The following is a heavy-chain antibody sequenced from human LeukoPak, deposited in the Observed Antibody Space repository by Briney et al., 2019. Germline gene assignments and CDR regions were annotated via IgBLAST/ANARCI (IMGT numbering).Heavy chain of an antibody. Sequence: PSETLSLTCSVSGDSISSGDYYWSWVRQPPGKTLGCIGYIYYSGSTYSNPSLRSRVTISVDTPNKQFSLKLSSVTAADTAVYYCARDTRMSSGYHYFDLWGQGTLVTVSS. J-gene: IGHJ4*02. CDR3: ARDTRMSSGYHYFDL. D-gene: IGHD3-22*01. CDR2: IYYSGST. CDR1: GDSISSGDYY. V-gene: IGHV4-30-4*01.